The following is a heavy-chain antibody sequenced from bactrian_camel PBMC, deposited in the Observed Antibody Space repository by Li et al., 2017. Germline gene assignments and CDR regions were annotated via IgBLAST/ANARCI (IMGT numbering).Heavy chain of an antibody. CDR1: VYPGTDGQYC. J-gene: IGHJ4*01. CDR2: IGSDGVA. V-gene: IGHV3S57*01. CDR3: ETRGK. Sequence: QLVESGGGSVQAGGSLRLSCAASVYPGTDGQYCLGWLRQPPGKEREGVAAIGSDGVATYADDVKGRFTVSRDNAKNTLYLQLSRLKTEDTAMYYCETRGKRGQGTQVTVS.